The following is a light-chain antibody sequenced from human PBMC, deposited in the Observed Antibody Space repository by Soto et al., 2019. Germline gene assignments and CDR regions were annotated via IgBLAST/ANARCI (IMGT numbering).Light chain of an antibody. CDR3: QHYNSWPPYT. V-gene: IGKV3-15*01. J-gene: IGKJ2*01. Sequence: ELVMTQSPATLSVSPGEKAPPSARPSRRFRTNLAWYQQKPGQAPRLLIYGASIRATGIPARFSGSGSGTEFTLTISSLRSEDFAVYYCQHYNSWPPYTFGQGTKLEIK. CDR1: RRFRTN. CDR2: GAS.